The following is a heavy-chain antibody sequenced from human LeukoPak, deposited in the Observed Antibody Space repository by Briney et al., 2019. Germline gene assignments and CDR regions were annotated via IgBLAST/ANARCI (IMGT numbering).Heavy chain of an antibody. Sequence: TGGSLRLSCAASGFTFSSYAMNWVRQAPGKGPEWVSLIKCSGDSTYYADSVRGRFTISRDNSKNTLYLQMNSLRGEDTAVYYCAKGEVVPAAIYGMDVWGQGTTVTVS. CDR3: AKGEVVPAAIYGMDV. D-gene: IGHD2-2*02. J-gene: IGHJ6*02. CDR1: GFTFSSYA. CDR2: IKCSGDST. V-gene: IGHV3-23*01.